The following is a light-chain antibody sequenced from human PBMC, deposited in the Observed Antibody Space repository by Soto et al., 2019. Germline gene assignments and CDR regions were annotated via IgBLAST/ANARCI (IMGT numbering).Light chain of an antibody. J-gene: IGLJ2*01. V-gene: IGLV2-11*01. CDR1: SSDVGGYNY. Sequence: QSVLTQPRSVSGSPGQSVTISCTGTSSDVGGYNYVSWYQQHPGKAPKLMISDVNKRPSGVPDRFSGSKSDNTASLTISGLQAEDEADYYCCSYAGSYTVVFGGGTKVTVL. CDR2: DVN. CDR3: CSYAGSYTVV.